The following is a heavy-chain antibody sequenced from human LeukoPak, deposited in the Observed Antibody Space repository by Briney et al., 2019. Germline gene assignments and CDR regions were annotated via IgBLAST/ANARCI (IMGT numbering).Heavy chain of an antibody. Sequence: GASVKVSCKASGGTFSSYAISWVRQAPGQGLEWMGGIIPIFGTANYAQKFQGRVTITADESTSTAYMELSSLRSEDTAVYYCARTRGIAAARYFQHWGQGTLVTVSS. CDR2: IIPIFGTA. CDR1: GGTFSSYA. CDR3: ARTRGIAAARYFQH. V-gene: IGHV1-69*01. D-gene: IGHD6-13*01. J-gene: IGHJ1*01.